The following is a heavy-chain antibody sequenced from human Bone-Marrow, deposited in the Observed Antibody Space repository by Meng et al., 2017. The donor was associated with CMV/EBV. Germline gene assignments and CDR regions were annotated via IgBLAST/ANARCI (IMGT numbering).Heavy chain of an antibody. V-gene: IGHV3-9*01. D-gene: IGHD3-22*01. J-gene: IGHJ4*02. CDR1: GFTFDDYA. Sequence: SLKISCAASGFTFDDYAMHWVRQAPGKGLEWVSGISWNSGSIDYADSVKGRFTISRDNSKNTLYLQMNSLRAEDTAVYYCAKDQGVYDSSGYYPLGFDYWGQGTLVTVSS. CDR2: ISWNSGSI. CDR3: AKDQGVYDSSGYYPLGFDY.